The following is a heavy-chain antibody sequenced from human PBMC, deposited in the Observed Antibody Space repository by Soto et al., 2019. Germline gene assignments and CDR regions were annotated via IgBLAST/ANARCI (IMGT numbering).Heavy chain of an antibody. CDR2: ITSSGAST. Sequence: EVQVLESGGGLVQPGGSLRLSCAASGFTYSDYAMGWVRQAPGKGLEWVSIITSSGASTFYADSVKGRFSISRDNSKXXXXXXXXXXXXXXXXXXXXXXXXXXXXDYIDYWGQGTRVIVSS. V-gene: IGHV3-23*01. CDR3: XXXXXXXXDYIDY. J-gene: IGHJ4*02. CDR1: GFTYSDYA.